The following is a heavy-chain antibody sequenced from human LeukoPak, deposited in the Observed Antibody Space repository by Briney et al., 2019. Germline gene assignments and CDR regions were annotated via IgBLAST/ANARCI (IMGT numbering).Heavy chain of an antibody. CDR1: GFTFSSDG. CDR2: IRHDGSKK. CDR3: AKSGDGYRFDY. D-gene: IGHD5-24*01. J-gene: IGHJ4*02. Sequence: PGGSLRLSCAASGFTFSSDGMHWVRQAPSKGLEWVAFIRHDGSKKYYADSVKGRFTTSRDNSKNTLDLQMNSLRPEDTAVYYCAKSGDGYRFDYWGQGTLVTVSS. V-gene: IGHV3-30*02.